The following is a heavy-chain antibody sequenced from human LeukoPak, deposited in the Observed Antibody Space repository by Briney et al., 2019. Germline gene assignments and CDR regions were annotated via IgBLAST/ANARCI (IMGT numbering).Heavy chain of an antibody. CDR2: IYHRGST. Sequence: PSETLSLTCTVSGGSISSHYWSWIRQPPGKGLEWIGYIYHRGSTNYNPSLKSRVTISVDTSKNQFSLKLSSVTAADTAVYYCAREGYSRYYMDVWGKGTTVTVSS. V-gene: IGHV4-59*11. CDR1: GGSISSHY. J-gene: IGHJ6*03. CDR3: AREGYSRYYMDV. D-gene: IGHD6-13*01.